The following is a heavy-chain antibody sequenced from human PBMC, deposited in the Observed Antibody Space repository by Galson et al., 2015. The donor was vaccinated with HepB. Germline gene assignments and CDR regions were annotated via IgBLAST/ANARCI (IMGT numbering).Heavy chain of an antibody. Sequence: SVKVSCKASGYTFTSYAMHWVRQAPGQRLEWMGWINAGNGNTKYSQKFQGRVTITRDTSASTAYMELSSLRSEDTAVYYCARDRLATKRVPAATSNWFDPWGQGTLVTVSS. D-gene: IGHD2-2*01. CDR3: ARDRLATKRVPAATSNWFDP. CDR1: GYTFTSYA. CDR2: INAGNGNT. J-gene: IGHJ5*02. V-gene: IGHV1-3*01.